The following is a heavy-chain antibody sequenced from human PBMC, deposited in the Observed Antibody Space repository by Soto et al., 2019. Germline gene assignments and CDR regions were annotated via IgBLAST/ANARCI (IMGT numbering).Heavy chain of an antibody. CDR1: GFTFSSYA. J-gene: IGHJ6*02. CDR3: AKDPFIYDFWTGGDYGMDV. CDR2: ISGSGGST. V-gene: IGHV3-23*01. D-gene: IGHD3-3*01. Sequence: EGSLRLSCAASGFTFSSYAMSWVRQSPGKGLEWVSAISGSGGSTYYADSVKGRFTISRDNSKNTLYLQMNSLRAEDTAVYYCAKDPFIYDFWTGGDYGMDVWGQGTTVTVSS.